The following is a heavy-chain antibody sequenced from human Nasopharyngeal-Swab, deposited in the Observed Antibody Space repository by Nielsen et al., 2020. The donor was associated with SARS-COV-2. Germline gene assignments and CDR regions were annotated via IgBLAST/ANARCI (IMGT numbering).Heavy chain of an antibody. CDR2: IYYSGNT. Sequence: GSLRLSCTVSGGSISSSSYYWGWIRQPPGKGLEWIGSIYYSGNTYYNPSLKSRVTISVDTSKNQFSLKLSSVTAADTAVYYCARDSRSISIFGVVTGGFDCWGQGTLVTVSS. D-gene: IGHD3-3*01. CDR3: ARDSRSISIFGVVTGGFDC. J-gene: IGHJ4*02. V-gene: IGHV4-39*07. CDR1: GGSISSSSYY.